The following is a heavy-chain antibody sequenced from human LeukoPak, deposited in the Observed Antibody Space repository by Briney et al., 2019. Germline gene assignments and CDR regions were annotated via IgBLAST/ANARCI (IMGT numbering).Heavy chain of an antibody. CDR1: GFTFSSYT. CDR3: AKDGGLWVSAHWGDS. Sequence: PGGSLRLSCAASGFTFSSYTRSGVRQAPGRGLEWASPITTSDGNTYYADSVKGRFTVSRDNSKNTLFLQMNSLRAEDTAVYYCAKDGGLWVSAHWGDSWGRGTLVTVSS. V-gene: IGHV3-23*01. J-gene: IGHJ4*02. CDR2: ITTSDGNT. D-gene: IGHD7-27*01.